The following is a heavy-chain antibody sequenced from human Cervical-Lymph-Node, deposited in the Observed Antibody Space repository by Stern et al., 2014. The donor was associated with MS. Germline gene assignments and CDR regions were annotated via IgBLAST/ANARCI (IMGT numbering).Heavy chain of an antibody. CDR1: GGTFSSYA. Sequence: VPLVESGAEVQKPGSSVKVSCKASGGTFSSYAISWVRQAPGQGLEWMGGIIPSFGTANYAQKCQGRVTITADESTSTAYMELSSLRSEDTAVYYCARAQARGYSYGVDYWGQGTLVTVSS. CDR3: ARAQARGYSYGVDY. D-gene: IGHD5-18*01. V-gene: IGHV1-69*01. J-gene: IGHJ4*02. CDR2: IIPSFGTA.